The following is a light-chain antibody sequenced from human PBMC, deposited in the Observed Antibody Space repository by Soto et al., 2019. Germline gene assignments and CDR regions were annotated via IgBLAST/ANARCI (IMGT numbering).Light chain of an antibody. CDR1: QNIYYN. Sequence: ILMTQSPATVSVSPGESATLSCRASQNIYYNVAWYQQRPGQAPRLLIYRASTRAPGVPARFSGSGSGTVFTLTISSLKPEDFTVYSCLQYHNLWAFGQGTKVEI. CDR3: LQYHNLWA. CDR2: RAS. J-gene: IGKJ1*01. V-gene: IGKV3-15*01.